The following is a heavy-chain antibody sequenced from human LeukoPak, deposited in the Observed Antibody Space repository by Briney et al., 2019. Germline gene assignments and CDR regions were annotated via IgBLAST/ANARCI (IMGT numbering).Heavy chain of an antibody. Sequence: GASVKLSCKASGYTFTSYYMHWVRQAPGQGLEWMGIINPSGVSTSYAQKFQGRVTMTRDTSTSTVYMELSSLRSEDTAVYYCARAVGANYYDSSGYFDYWGQGTLVTVSS. V-gene: IGHV1-46*01. J-gene: IGHJ4*02. CDR1: GYTFTSYY. CDR2: INPSGVST. CDR3: ARAVGANYYDSSGYFDY. D-gene: IGHD3-22*01.